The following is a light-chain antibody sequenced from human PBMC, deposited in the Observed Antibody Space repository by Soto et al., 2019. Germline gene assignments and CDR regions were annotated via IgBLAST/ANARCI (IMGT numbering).Light chain of an antibody. V-gene: IGKV1-33*01. J-gene: IGKJ3*01. CDR1: QDISNY. CDR2: DAS. CDR3: QQYDNLFT. Sequence: DIQMTQSPSSLSASVGDRVTITCQASQDISNYLNWYQQKPGKAPKLLIYDASNLETGVTSRFSGSGSGTDFTFTISSLQPEDIATYYCQQYDNLFTFGPGTNVDIK.